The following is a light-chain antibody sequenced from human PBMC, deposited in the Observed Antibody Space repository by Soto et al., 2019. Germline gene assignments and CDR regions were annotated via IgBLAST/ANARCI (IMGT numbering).Light chain of an antibody. CDR3: QQRSNWPST. J-gene: IGKJ4*01. Sequence: PGNRATLSCRASQSVSGYLAWYQQKPGQAPGLLIYDASNRATGIPARFSGSGSGTDFTLTITSLEPEDFAVYYCQQRSNWPSTFGGGTKVEI. CDR1: QSVSGY. CDR2: DAS. V-gene: IGKV3-11*01.